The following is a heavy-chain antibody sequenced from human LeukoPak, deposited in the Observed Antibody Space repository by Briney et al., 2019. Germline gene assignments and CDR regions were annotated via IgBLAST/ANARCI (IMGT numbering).Heavy chain of an antibody. J-gene: IGHJ4*02. CDR3: ARGRGYSYGYSSFDY. CDR1: GFSFSSYA. Sequence: GGSLRLSCAASGFSFSSYAMSWVRQAPGKGLEWVSYISSSGSTIYYADSVKGRFTISRDNAKNSLYLQMNSLRAEDTAVYYCARGRGYSYGYSSFDYWGQGTLVTVSS. D-gene: IGHD5-18*01. V-gene: IGHV3-48*03. CDR2: ISSSGSTI.